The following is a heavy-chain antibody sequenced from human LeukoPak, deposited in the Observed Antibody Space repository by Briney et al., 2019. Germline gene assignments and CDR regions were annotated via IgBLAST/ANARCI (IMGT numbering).Heavy chain of an antibody. CDR2: IYHSGST. CDR3: ARVAAGIGFFQH. J-gene: IGHJ1*01. D-gene: IGHD6-13*01. V-gene: IGHV4-38-2*02. Sequence: SETLSLTCTVSGYSISSGYYWGWIRQPPGKGLEWIGSIYHSGSTYYNPSLKSRVTISVDTSKNQLCLKLSSVTAADTAVYYCARVAAGIGFFQHWGQGTLVTVSS. CDR1: GYSISSGYY.